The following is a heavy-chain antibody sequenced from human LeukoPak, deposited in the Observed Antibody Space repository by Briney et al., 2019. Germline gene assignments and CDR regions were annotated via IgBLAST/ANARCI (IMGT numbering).Heavy chain of an antibody. CDR2: IYYSGRT. CDR1: GGSISSYY. V-gene: IGHV4-59*01. Sequence: SETLSLTCSVSGGSISSYYWSWIRQPPGRGLEWIGYIYYSGRTSYNPSLKSRVTISVDTSKNQFSLRLSSVTAADTAVYYCAREDAVSSDDAFDLWGQGTMVTVS. J-gene: IGHJ3*01. D-gene: IGHD6-19*01. CDR3: AREDAVSSDDAFDL.